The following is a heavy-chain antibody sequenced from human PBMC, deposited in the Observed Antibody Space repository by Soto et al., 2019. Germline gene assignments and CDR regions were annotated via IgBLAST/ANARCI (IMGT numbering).Heavy chain of an antibody. CDR1: GGSVSSGSYY. D-gene: IGHD1-26*01. V-gene: IGHV4-61*01. Sequence: SETLSLTCTVSGGSVSSGSYYWSWIRQPPGKGLEWIGYIYYSGSTNYNPSLKSRVTISVDTSKNQFSLKLSSVTAADTAAYYCARSSGSYPLLDYWGQGTLVTVSS. CDR2: IYYSGST. CDR3: ARSSGSYPLLDY. J-gene: IGHJ4*02.